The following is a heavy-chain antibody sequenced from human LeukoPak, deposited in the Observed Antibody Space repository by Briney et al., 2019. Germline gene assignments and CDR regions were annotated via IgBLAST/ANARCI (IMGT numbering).Heavy chain of an antibody. V-gene: IGHV4-59*08. CDR2: IYYSGST. D-gene: IGHD2-21*01. J-gene: IGHJ4*02. Sequence: PSETLSLTCAVSGGAISNYYWSWIRQPPGKGLEWIGYIYYSGSTNCNPSLMSRVSMSVDTSQNQSSLKVGSVTAAATAVYYCARHSQYSGARGAATKFDYWGQGGLVTVSS. CDR1: GGAISNYY. CDR3: ARHSQYSGARGAATKFDY.